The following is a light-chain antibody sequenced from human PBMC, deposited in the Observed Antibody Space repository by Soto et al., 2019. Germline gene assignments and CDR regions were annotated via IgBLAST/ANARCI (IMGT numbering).Light chain of an antibody. J-gene: IGKJ1*01. V-gene: IGKV3-20*01. CDR2: GAS. CDR1: QSVSSSY. Sequence: DIVMTQSPGTLSLSPGERATLSCRASQSVSSSYLAWYQQKPGQAPRLLIYGASSRATGIPDRFSGSGSGTDFTLTIRRLEPEDFAVYYCQQYGRSTWTFGQGTKVDIK. CDR3: QQYGRSTWT.